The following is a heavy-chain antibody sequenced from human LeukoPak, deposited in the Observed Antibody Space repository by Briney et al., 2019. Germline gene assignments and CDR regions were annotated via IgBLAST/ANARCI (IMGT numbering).Heavy chain of an antibody. CDR2: INPNSGGT. CDR1: GYTFTSYG. J-gene: IGHJ4*02. Sequence: GASVKVSCKASGYTFTSYGISWVRQAPGQGLEWMGWINPNSGGTNYAQKFQGRVTMTRDTSISTAYMELSRLRSDDTAVYYCARVWVSYYDSSGYRNYFDYWGQGTLVTVSS. D-gene: IGHD3-22*01. V-gene: IGHV1-2*02. CDR3: ARVWVSYYDSSGYRNYFDY.